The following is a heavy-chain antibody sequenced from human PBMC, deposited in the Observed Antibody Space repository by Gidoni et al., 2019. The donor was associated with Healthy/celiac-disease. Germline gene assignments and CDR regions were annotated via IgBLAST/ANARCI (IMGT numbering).Heavy chain of an antibody. CDR3: ARTTPKVGARGWWYFDL. CDR2: IGTAGDP. D-gene: IGHD1-26*01. V-gene: IGHV3-13*05. J-gene: IGHJ2*01. Sequence: EVQLVESGGGLVQPGGSLRLSCAASGFTFSSYDMHWVRQATGKGLEWVSAIGTAGDPYYPGSVKGRFTISRENAKNSLYLQMNSLRAGDTAVYYCARTTPKVGARGWWYFDLWGRGTLVTVSS. CDR1: GFTFSSYD.